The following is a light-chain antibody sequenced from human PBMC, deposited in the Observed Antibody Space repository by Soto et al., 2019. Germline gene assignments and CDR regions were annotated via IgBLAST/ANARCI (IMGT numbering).Light chain of an antibody. J-gene: IGLJ2*01. CDR1: SSDVGGYIY. CDR3: SSFISSNTLV. Sequence: QSALTQPASVSGSPGQSITISCTGTSSDVGGYIYVSWHQQHPGTAPKLMIYDVSNRPSGVSNRFSGSKSGNTASLTISGLQAEDEADYYCSSFISSNTLVFGGGTKLTVL. CDR2: DVS. V-gene: IGLV2-14*01.